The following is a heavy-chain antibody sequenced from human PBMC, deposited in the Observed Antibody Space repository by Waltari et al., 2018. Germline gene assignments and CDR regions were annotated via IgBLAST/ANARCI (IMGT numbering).Heavy chain of an antibody. V-gene: IGHV3-7*01. CDR3: ARDVLGGHFDY. CDR2: IKTDGSEE. J-gene: IGHJ4*02. D-gene: IGHD2-8*01. CDR1: GFTLRNYW. Sequence: EVQMVDSGVGLVQPGGSRSLPCAASGFTLRNYWMAWVRQAPGKGLEWVANIKTDGSEEHYVDSVRGRFAISRDNAKNSVYLQMNSLTAEDTAVYYCARDVLGGHFDYWGQGTLVTVSS.